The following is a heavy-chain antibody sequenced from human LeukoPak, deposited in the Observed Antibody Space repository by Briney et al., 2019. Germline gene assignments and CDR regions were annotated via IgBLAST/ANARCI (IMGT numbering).Heavy chain of an antibody. D-gene: IGHD1-26*01. V-gene: IGHV3-48*02. J-gene: IGHJ5*02. CDR3: ARERIVGATTDWFDP. CDR2: ISSSSSTI. Sequence: GGSLGLSCAASGFTFSSYSMNWVRQAPGKGLEWVSYISSSSSTIYYADSVKGRFTISRDNAKNSLYLQMNSLRDEDTAVYYCARERIVGATTDWFDPWGQGTLVTVSS. CDR1: GFTFSSYS.